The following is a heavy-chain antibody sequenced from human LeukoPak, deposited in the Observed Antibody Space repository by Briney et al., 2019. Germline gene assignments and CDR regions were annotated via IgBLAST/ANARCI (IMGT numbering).Heavy chain of an antibody. CDR1: GFTFSSYG. D-gene: IGHD3-22*01. CDR3: AKDDGSGYSIYY. Sequence: GGSLRLSCAASGFTFSSYGMHWVRQAPGKRLEWVAVIWYDGSNKYYADSVKGRFTISRDNSKNTLYLQMNSLRAEDTAVYYCAKDDGSGYSIYYWGQGTLVTVSS. CDR2: IWYDGSNK. V-gene: IGHV3-33*06. J-gene: IGHJ4*02.